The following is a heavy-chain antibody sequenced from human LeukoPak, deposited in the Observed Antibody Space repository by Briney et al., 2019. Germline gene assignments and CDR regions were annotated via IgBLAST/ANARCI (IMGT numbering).Heavy chain of an antibody. CDR1: GASLSSYY. D-gene: IGHD6-19*01. CDR2: IYYSGSA. V-gene: IGHV4-59*08. Sequence: SETLSLTCTVSGASLSSYYWSWIRQPPGKGLEWIGYIYYSGSADYNPSLKSRVTISVDTSKNQFPLRLSSVTAADTAIYYCARQGGAVAGRAVDYWGQGALVSVSS. J-gene: IGHJ4*02. CDR3: ARQGGAVAGRAVDY.